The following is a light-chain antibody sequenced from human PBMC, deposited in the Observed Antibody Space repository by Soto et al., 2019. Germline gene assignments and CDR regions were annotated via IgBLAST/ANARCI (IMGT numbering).Light chain of an antibody. Sequence: LTQPPSASGTPGQRVTISCSGSSSNIGSNTVNWYQQLPGTAPKLLIYSNNQRPSGVPDRFSGSKSGTSASLAISGLQSEDEADYYCATWDDSLNGVVFGGGTKVTVL. CDR3: ATWDDSLNGVV. CDR1: SSNIGSNT. J-gene: IGLJ2*01. CDR2: SNN. V-gene: IGLV1-44*01.